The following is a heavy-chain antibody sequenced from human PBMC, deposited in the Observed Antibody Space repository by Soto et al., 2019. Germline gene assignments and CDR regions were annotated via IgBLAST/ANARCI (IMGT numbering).Heavy chain of an antibody. Sequence: LSLTCTVSGGSISSSSYYWGWIRQPPGKGLEWIGSIYYSGSTYYNPSLKSRVTISVDTSKNQFSLKLSSVTAADTAVYYCARQAFRIAARPIDYWGQGTLVTVSS. D-gene: IGHD6-6*01. CDR3: ARQAFRIAARPIDY. J-gene: IGHJ4*02. CDR1: GGSISSSSYY. CDR2: IYYSGST. V-gene: IGHV4-39*01.